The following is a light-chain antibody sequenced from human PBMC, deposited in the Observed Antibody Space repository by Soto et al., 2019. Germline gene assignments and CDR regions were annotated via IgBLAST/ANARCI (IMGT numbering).Light chain of an antibody. CDR2: DAS. J-gene: IGKJ2*01. V-gene: IGKV3-11*01. Sequence: EIVLTQSPATLSLSPGERATLSCRASQSVSNFLAWYQQKPGQAPRLLIYDASNRATGIPARFSGSGSGTDFTLTISSLEPEDFAIYYCQQRNNWPTFGQGTKLEIK. CDR1: QSVSNF. CDR3: QQRNNWPT.